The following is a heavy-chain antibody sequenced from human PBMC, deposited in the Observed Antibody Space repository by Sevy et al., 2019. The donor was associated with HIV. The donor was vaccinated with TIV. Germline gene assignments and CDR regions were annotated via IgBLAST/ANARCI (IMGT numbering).Heavy chain of an antibody. CDR1: GFTFGSYA. CDR3: AKDLMSGITMIVVVINPGPAGAFDI. D-gene: IGHD3-22*01. Sequence: GGSLRLSCAASGFTFGSYAMSWVRQAPGKGLEWVSAISGSGGSTYYADSVKGRFTISRDNSKNTLYLQMNSLRAEDTAVYYCAKDLMSGITMIVVVINPGPAGAFDIWGQGTMVTVSS. V-gene: IGHV3-23*01. J-gene: IGHJ3*02. CDR2: ISGSGGST.